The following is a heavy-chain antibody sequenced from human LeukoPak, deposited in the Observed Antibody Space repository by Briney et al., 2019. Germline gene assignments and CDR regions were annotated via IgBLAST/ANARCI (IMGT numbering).Heavy chain of an antibody. V-gene: IGHV3-7*01. D-gene: IGHD5-18*01. CDR2: INPEGSEK. CDR3: ARDLAYSRLDY. CDR1: GLTFSSSW. Sequence: GGSLRLSCAVSGLTFSSSWMDWVRQAPGKGLEWVASINPEGSEKYSADSVKGRFTISRDNAKNSLYLQMDSLRVEDTAFYYCARDLAYSRLDYWGQGMLVTVSS. J-gene: IGHJ4*02.